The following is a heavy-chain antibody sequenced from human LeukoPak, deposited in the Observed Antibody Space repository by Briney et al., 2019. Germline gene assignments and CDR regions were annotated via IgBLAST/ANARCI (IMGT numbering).Heavy chain of an antibody. CDR1: GFTFTNYW. CDR3: ARLREIPVFGVVTKSTSNLDN. D-gene: IGHD3-3*01. J-gene: IGHJ4*01. Sequence: GGSLRLSCAASGFTFTNYWMSWVRQAPGKGLELVANIKQDRSEKYYVDSVKGRFTISRDNAKNSLYLQMNSLRAEDTAVYYCARLREIPVFGVVTKSTSNLDNRGHRTLVTVSP. V-gene: IGHV3-7*01. CDR2: IKQDRSEK.